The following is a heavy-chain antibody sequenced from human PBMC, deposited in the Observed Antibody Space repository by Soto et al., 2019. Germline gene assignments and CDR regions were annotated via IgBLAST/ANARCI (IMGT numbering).Heavy chain of an antibody. J-gene: IGHJ4*02. CDR2: LYYSGNT. CDR1: GGSISPFY. V-gene: IGHV4-59*01. CDR3: ARVGGVAARTFDY. Sequence: SETLSLTCTVSGGSISPFYWSWVRQPPGKGLEWIGYLYYSGNTNYNPSLKSRVTISVDASQNQVSLRLTSVTAADTAVYYCARVGGVAARTFDYWGQGTVVTVSS. D-gene: IGHD2-15*01.